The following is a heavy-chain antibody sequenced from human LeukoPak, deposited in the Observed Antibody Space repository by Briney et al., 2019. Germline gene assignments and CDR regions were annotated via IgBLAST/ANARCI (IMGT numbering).Heavy chain of an antibody. D-gene: IGHD4-17*01. J-gene: IGHJ4*02. CDR3: ARDLTHYGDFDY. CDR1: GGSISSGSYY. CDR2: IYYSGST. Sequence: SQTLSLTCTVSGGSISSGSYYWSWIRQPPGKGLEWIGYIYYSGSTYYNPSLKSRVTISVDTSKNQFSLKLSSVTAADTAVYYCARDLTHYGDFDYWGQGTLVTVSS. V-gene: IGHV4-30-4*08.